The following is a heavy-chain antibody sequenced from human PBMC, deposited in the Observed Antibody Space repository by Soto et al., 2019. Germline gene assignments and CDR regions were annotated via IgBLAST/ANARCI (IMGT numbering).Heavy chain of an antibody. J-gene: IGHJ6*02. D-gene: IGHD1-26*01. CDR2: INAATGNT. CDR1: GFTFNRYA. Sequence: QVQLVQSGAEVKKPGASVMVSCRASGFTFNRYALHWVRQARGERPEWMGWINAATGNTKHSERFQGRVIFTRDTAASTGYMELSSLRSEDTPVYYCGRSAVGATGEIIYKAMNVWGQGTTVTVSS. CDR3: GRSAVGATGEIIYKAMNV. V-gene: IGHV1-3*01.